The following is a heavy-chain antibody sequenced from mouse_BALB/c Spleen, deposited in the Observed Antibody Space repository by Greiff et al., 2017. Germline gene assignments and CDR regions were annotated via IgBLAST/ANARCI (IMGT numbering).Heavy chain of an antibody. CDR2: IDTSDSYT. J-gene: IGHJ3*01. CDR3: ARTGGSGYPFAY. CDR1: GYTFTDYW. V-gene: IGHV1-69*01. Sequence: VQLQQPGAELVMPGASVKMSCKASGYTFTDYWMHWVKQRPGQGLEWIGAIDTSDSYTSYNQKFKGKATLTVDESSSTAYMQLSSLTSEDSAVYYCARTGGSGYPFAYWGQGTLVTVSA. D-gene: IGHD3-1*01.